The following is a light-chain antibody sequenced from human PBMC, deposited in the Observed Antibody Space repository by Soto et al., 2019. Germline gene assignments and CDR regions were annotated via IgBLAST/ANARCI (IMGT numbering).Light chain of an antibody. CDR2: EVS. CDR1: SSDVGSYNL. V-gene: IGLV2-23*02. Sequence: QFALTQPASVSGSPGQSITISCTGTSSDVGSYNLVSWYQQHPGKAPKLMIYEVSKRPSGVSNRFSGSKSGNTASLTISGLQAEDEADYYCCSYAGSFVVFGGGTKLTVL. CDR3: CSYAGSFVV. J-gene: IGLJ2*01.